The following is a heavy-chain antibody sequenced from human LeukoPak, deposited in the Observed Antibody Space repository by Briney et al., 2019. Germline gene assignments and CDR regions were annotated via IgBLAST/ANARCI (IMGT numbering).Heavy chain of an antibody. Sequence: SEILSLTCTVSGGSMNSYYWSWIRQPPGKGLEWIAYISYSGSTNYNPSLKSRVTISVDTSKSQFSLKLSSVTAADTAVYYCARGRFLDAFDIWGQGTMVTVSS. D-gene: IGHD3-3*01. J-gene: IGHJ3*02. CDR1: GGSMNSYY. CDR2: ISYSGST. V-gene: IGHV4-59*08. CDR3: ARGRFLDAFDI.